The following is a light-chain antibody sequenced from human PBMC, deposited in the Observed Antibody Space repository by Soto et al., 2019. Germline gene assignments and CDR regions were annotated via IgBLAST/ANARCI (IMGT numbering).Light chain of an antibody. Sequence: QSALTQPPSASGTPGQRVTISCSGSSSNIGRDFVYWYQQVPGTAPKPLIYSDNQRYSGVPDRFSGSKSGTSAFLTISGLRSEDEADYYCASGDDSLSSPFYVFGAGTKVTVL. V-gene: IGLV1-47*02. J-gene: IGLJ1*01. CDR1: SSNIGRDF. CDR3: ASGDDSLSSPFYV. CDR2: SDN.